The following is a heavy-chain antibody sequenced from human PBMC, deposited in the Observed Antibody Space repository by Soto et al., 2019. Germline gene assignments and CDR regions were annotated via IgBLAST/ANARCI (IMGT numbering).Heavy chain of an antibody. CDR2: ISSSSSYI. Sequence: GGSLRLSCAASGFTFSSYSMNWVRRAPGKGLEWVSSISSSSSYIYYADSVKGRFTISRDNAKNSLYLQMNSLRAEDTAVYYCARDRGGNWAPFDYWGQGTLVTVSS. D-gene: IGHD7-27*01. CDR1: GFTFSSYS. V-gene: IGHV3-21*01. CDR3: ARDRGGNWAPFDY. J-gene: IGHJ4*02.